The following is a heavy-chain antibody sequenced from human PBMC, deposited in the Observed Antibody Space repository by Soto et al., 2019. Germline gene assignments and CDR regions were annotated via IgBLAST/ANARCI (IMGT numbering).Heavy chain of an antibody. V-gene: IGHV3-11*01. J-gene: IGHJ5*02. CDR2: ISSSGSTI. CDR1: GFTFSDYY. CDR3: ARVAANNWFDP. Sequence: GGSLRLSCAASGFTFSDYYMSWIRQAPGKGLEWVSYISSSGSTIYYADPVKGRFTISRDNAKNSLYLQMNSLRAEDTAVYYCARVAANNWFDPWGQGTLVTVSS. D-gene: IGHD2-15*01.